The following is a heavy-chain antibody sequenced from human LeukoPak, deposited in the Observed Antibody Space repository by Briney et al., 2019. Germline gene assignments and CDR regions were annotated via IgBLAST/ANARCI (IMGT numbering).Heavy chain of an antibody. D-gene: IGHD3-22*01. V-gene: IGHV1-69*13. CDR3: ARGSYYDSSGYYYDY. CDR1: GGTFISYA. J-gene: IGHJ4*02. Sequence: GASVKVSCKASGGTFISYAISWVRQAPGQGLEWMGGIIPIFGTANYAQKFQGRVTITADESTSTAYMELSSLRSEDTAVYYCARGSYYDSSGYYYDYWGQGTLVTVSS. CDR2: IIPIFGTA.